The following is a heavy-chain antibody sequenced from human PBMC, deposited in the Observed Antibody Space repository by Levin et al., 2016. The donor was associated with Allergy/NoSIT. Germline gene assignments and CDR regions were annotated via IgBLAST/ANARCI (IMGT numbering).Heavy chain of an antibody. Sequence: GESLKISCTASGFIFSNYAMTWVRQAPGKGLEWVSTISGSDGFTDYADSLKGRVTISRDNSKDTLFLQINSLRDEDTAIYYCAKHRLRTYDSWGQGILVTVSS. V-gene: IGHV3-23*01. CDR3: AKHRLRTYDS. CDR2: ISGSDGFT. D-gene: IGHD5-12*01. CDR1: GFIFSNYA. J-gene: IGHJ5*01.